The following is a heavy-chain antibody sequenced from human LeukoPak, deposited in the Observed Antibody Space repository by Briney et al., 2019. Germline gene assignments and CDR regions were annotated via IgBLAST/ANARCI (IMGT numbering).Heavy chain of an antibody. CDR1: GFTFSSYS. CDR2: ISSRSSTI. D-gene: IGHD3-3*01. J-gene: IGHJ4*02. CDR3: ARGTIRFLAWLLQEVDY. V-gene: IGHV3-48*01. Sequence: GGSLRLSCAASGFTFSSYSMKWVRQAPGKGREWVSYISSRSSTIYYADSVKGRFTISRDNAENSLYLQMNSLRAEDTAVYYCARGTIRFLAWLLQEVDYWGQGTLVTVSS.